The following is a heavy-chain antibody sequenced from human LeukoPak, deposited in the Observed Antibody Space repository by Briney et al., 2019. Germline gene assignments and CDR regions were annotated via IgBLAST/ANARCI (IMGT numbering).Heavy chain of an antibody. Sequence: GGSLRLSCAASGFTFNTYWMHWVRQAPGKGLVWVSRLNSDGNSTAYAGSVKGRFTISRDNAKNTLHLQMNSLRAEDTAVYYCARVAGGSQPYYFDYWGQGTLVTVSS. CDR2: LNSDGNST. CDR1: GFTFNTYW. J-gene: IGHJ4*02. D-gene: IGHD1-26*01. CDR3: ARVAGGSQPYYFDY. V-gene: IGHV3-74*01.